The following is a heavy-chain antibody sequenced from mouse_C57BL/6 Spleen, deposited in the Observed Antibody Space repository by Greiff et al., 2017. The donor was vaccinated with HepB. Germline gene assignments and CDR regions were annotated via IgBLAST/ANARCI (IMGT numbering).Heavy chain of an antibody. Sequence: QVQLKHPGAELVKPGASVKLSCKASGYTFTNYWMHWVKQRPGQGLEWIGMIHPNSGSTNYNEKFKSKATLTVDKSSSTAYMQLSSLTSEDSAVYYCAPTGTGGYWGQGTTLTVSS. CDR1: GYTFTNYW. CDR3: APTGTGGY. J-gene: IGHJ2*01. V-gene: IGHV1-64*01. CDR2: IHPNSGST. D-gene: IGHD4-1*02.